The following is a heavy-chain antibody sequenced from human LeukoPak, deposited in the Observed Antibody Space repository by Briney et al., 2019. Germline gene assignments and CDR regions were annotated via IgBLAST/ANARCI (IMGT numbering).Heavy chain of an antibody. D-gene: IGHD1-1*01. J-gene: IGHJ4*02. CDR2: INEEGSDS. Sequence: PGGSLRLSCIASGFTFSGHWIHWVRQAPGMGLVWVSRINEEGSDSMYAESVKGRFTISRDNAKNTVYLQMNSLRAEDTAVYYCVRDETLWTLDWWGQGTLVSVSS. CDR1: GFTFSGHW. V-gene: IGHV3-74*03. CDR3: VRDETLWTLDW.